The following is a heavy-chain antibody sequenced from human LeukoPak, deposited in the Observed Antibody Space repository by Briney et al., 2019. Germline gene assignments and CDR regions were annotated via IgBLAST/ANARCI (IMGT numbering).Heavy chain of an antibody. Sequence: SETLSLTCTVSGYSITSGYYWGWFRQPPGKGLEWIASIYHTGSTYYNPSLKSRVTISVDTSKNHFSLKVSSVTAPDTAVYECARGGLRWWGLDWFDPWGQGTLVTVSS. CDR1: GYSITSGYY. V-gene: IGHV4-38-2*02. J-gene: IGHJ5*02. CDR2: IYHTGST. CDR3: ARGGLRWWGLDWFDP. D-gene: IGHD5-24*01.